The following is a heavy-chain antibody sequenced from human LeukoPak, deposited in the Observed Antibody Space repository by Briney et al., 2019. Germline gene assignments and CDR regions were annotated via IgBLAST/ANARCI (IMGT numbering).Heavy chain of an antibody. D-gene: IGHD3-3*01. J-gene: IGHJ4*02. V-gene: IGHV4-34*01. Sequence: NPSETLSLTCAVYGGSFSAYYWSWVRQPPGKGLEWIGEINHSGSTNYNPSLKSRVTISVDTSKTQFSLKLSSVTAADTAVYYCARLRDFWSGYYTSHYYFDYWGQGTLVTVSS. CDR2: INHSGST. CDR3: ARLRDFWSGYYTSHYYFDY. CDR1: GGSFSAYY.